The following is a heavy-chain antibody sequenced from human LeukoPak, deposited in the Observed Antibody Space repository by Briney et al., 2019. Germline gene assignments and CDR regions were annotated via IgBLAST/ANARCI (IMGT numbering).Heavy chain of an antibody. D-gene: IGHD3-22*01. V-gene: IGHV1-46*01. CDR2: INPSGGST. CDR1: GYTFTSYY. CDR3: ARGLYYYDSSDAFDI. Sequence: VASVKVSCKASGYTFTSYYTHWVRQAPGQGLEWMGIINPSGGSTRYAQKFQGRVTMTRNTSISTAYMELSSLRSEDTAVYYCARGLYYYDSSDAFDIWGQGTMVTVSS. J-gene: IGHJ3*02.